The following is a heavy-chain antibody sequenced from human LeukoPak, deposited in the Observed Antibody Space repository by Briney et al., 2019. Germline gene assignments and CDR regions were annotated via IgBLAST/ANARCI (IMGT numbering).Heavy chain of an antibody. D-gene: IGHD3-10*01. J-gene: IGHJ4*02. CDR1: GFTFSSYW. Sequence: GGSLRLSCAASGFTFSSYWMHWVRQAPGKGLVWVSRIDSDGSSTSYADSVKGRFTISRDNAKNTLYLQMNSLRAEDTAVYYCARDGRFEELFDYWGQGTLVTVSS. CDR2: IDSDGSST. CDR3: ARDGRFEELFDY. V-gene: IGHV3-74*01.